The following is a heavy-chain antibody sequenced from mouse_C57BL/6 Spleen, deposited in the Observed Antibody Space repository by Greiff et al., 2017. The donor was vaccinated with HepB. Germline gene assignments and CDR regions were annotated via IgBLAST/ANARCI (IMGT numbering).Heavy chain of an antibody. CDR3: TRGFYYGSSYGY. V-gene: IGHV1-15*01. J-gene: IGHJ2*01. CDR1: GYTFTDYE. CDR2: IDPETGGT. D-gene: IGHD1-1*01. Sequence: VQLVESGAELVRPGASVTLSCKASGYTFTDYEMHWVKQTPVHGLEWIGAIDPETGGTAYNQKFKGKAILTADKSSSTAYMELRSLTSEDSAVYYCTRGFYYGSSYGYWGQGTTLTVSS.